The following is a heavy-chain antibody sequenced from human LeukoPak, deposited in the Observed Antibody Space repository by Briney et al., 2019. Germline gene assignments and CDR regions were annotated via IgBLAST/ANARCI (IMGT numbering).Heavy chain of an antibody. V-gene: IGHV1-2*06. D-gene: IGHD4-17*01. CDR2: INPNSGDT. Sequence: ASVKVSCTASGYTFTHYYMYWVRQAPGQGLEWMGRINPNSGDTFYAQKFQGRVTITRDTSISTAYMELSRLRSDDTAVYYCARVMKATVRTSNFDYWGQGTLVTVSS. CDR1: GYTFTHYY. J-gene: IGHJ4*02. CDR3: ARVMKATVRTSNFDY.